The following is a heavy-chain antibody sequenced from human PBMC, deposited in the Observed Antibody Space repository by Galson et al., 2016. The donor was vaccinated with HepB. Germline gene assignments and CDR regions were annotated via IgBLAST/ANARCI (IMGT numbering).Heavy chain of an antibody. V-gene: IGHV3-9*01. D-gene: IGHD6-19*01. Sequence: SLRLSCAGSGFAFDDYAMHWVRQAPGKGLEWVAVISWNSDYVVYADSLKGRFIISRDNAKNSLYLQMNSLRPEDTAFYYCAKELDGEVAGPFELWGRGTLVTASS. CDR1: GFAFDDYA. CDR2: ISWNSDYV. J-gene: IGHJ2*01. CDR3: AKELDGEVAGPFEL.